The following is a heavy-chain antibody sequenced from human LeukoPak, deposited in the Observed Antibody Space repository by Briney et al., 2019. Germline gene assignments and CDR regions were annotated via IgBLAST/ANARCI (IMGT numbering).Heavy chain of an antibody. D-gene: IGHD6-13*01. CDR3: VRQYNSSWLQFFDY. Sequence: GGSLRLSCAASGFTFSTYWMTWVRQAPGKGLEWVANIKQDGSAKYCVDSVKGRFTISRDNAKNSLYLQVNSLRDDDTAVYYCVRQYNSSWLQFFDYWGQGTLVTVSS. CDR1: GFTFSTYW. CDR2: IKQDGSAK. V-gene: IGHV3-7*04. J-gene: IGHJ4*02.